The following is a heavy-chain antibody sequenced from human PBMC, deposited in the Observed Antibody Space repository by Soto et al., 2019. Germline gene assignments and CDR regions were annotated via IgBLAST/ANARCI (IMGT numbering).Heavy chain of an antibody. V-gene: IGHV4-31*03. CDR2: IYYSGST. J-gene: IGHJ6*03. CDR3: AGSSIAARSGTYYYYYYMDV. CDR1: GGSISSGRYY. D-gene: IGHD6-6*01. Sequence: PSETLSLPCTVSGGSISSGRYYWSWIRQHPGKGLEWIGYIYYSGSTYYNPSLKSRVTISVDTSKNQFSLKLSSVTAADTAVYYCAGSSIAARSGTYYYYYYMDVWGKGTTVTVSS.